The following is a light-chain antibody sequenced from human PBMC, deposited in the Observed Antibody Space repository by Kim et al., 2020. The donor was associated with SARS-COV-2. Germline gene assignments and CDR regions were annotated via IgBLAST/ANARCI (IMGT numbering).Light chain of an antibody. CDR1: QDIVYY. Sequence: ASVVDRFTIPCQPSQDIVYYLNWYQQKPGTAPKLLIYDASNLESGVPSRFSGSGYGTDFTLPISSLQPEDIATDYCQQYDVLPPNSFGQGTKLEI. CDR2: DAS. CDR3: QQYDVLPPNS. V-gene: IGKV1-33*01. J-gene: IGKJ2*01.